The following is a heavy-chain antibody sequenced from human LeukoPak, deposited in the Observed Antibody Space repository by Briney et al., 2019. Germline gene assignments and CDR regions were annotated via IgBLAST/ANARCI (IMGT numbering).Heavy chain of an antibody. CDR3: ASPSIVATITRPYYFDY. CDR1: GGSFSGYY. CDR2: INHSGST. Sequence: KPSETLSLTCAVYGGSFSGYYWSWIRQPPGKGLEWIGEINHSGSTNYNPSLKSRVTISVDTSKNQFSLKLSSVTAADTAVYYCASPSIVATITRPYYFDYWGQGPLVTVSS. D-gene: IGHD5-12*01. V-gene: IGHV4-34*01. J-gene: IGHJ4*02.